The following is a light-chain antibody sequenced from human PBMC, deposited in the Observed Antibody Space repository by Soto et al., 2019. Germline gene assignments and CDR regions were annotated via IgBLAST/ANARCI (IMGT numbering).Light chain of an antibody. Sequence: QSVLTQPASVSGSPGQSITISCTGTSSDVGGYNYVSWYQQHPGKAPNLMIYDVSHRPSGVSIRFSGSKSGNTASLTISGLQADDEADYYCSSYTSSSTEVFGTGTKLTVL. CDR1: SSDVGGYNY. V-gene: IGLV2-14*03. CDR2: DVS. CDR3: SSYTSSSTEV. J-gene: IGLJ1*01.